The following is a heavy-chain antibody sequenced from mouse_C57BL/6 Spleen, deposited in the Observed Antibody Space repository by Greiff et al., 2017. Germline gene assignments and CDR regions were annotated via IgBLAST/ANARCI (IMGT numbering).Heavy chain of an antibody. CDR3: ARHDGYFDV. CDR2: ISNGGGST. Sequence: EVKLVESGGGLVQPGGSLKLSCAASGFTFSDYYMYWVRQTPEKRLEWVAYISNGGGSTYYPDTVKGRFTISRDNAKNTLYLQMSRLKSEDTAMYYCARHDGYFDVWGTGTTVTVSS. J-gene: IGHJ1*03. V-gene: IGHV5-12*01. CDR1: GFTFSDYY.